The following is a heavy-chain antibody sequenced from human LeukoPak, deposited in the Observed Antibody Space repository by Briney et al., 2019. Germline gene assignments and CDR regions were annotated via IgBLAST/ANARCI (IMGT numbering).Heavy chain of an antibody. Sequence: GGSLRLSCAASGFTFSAYNMNWVRQAPGKGLEWVSSIHITSDWVYYADSVKGRFTISRDNSKNTLYLQMNSLRAEDTAVYYCAKAEYYDSSGYYGFGAFDYWGQGTLVTVSS. CDR3: AKAEYYDSSGYYGFGAFDY. CDR1: GFTFSAYN. J-gene: IGHJ4*02. CDR2: IHITSDWV. D-gene: IGHD3-22*01. V-gene: IGHV3-21*04.